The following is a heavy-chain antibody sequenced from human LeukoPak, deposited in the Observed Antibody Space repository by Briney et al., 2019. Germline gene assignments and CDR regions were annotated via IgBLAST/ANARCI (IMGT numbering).Heavy chain of an antibody. D-gene: IGHD1-26*01. Sequence: SETLSLTCTVSGGSISSGGYYWSWIRQHPGKGLEWIGYIYYSGSTNYNPSLKSRVTISVGTSKIQFSLKLSSVTAADTAVYYCARTYSGNYLDAFDVWGQGTMATVSS. CDR2: IYYSGST. CDR1: GGSISSGGYY. CDR3: ARTYSGNYLDAFDV. V-gene: IGHV4-61*08. J-gene: IGHJ3*01.